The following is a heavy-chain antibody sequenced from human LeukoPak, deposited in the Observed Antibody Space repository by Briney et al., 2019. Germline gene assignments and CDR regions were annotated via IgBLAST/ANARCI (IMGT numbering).Heavy chain of an antibody. CDR3: ARQYYGDNSGFDY. J-gene: IGHJ4*02. D-gene: IGHD4-23*01. CDR2: IYPGDSGT. Sequence: GESLKISCKGSGYSFTTYWIGWVRQMPGKGLEWMAIIYPGDSGTRYSPSFQGQVTISADKSISTAYLQWSSLKASDTAMYYCARQYYGDNSGFDYWGQGTPVTVSS. CDR1: GYSFTTYW. V-gene: IGHV5-51*01.